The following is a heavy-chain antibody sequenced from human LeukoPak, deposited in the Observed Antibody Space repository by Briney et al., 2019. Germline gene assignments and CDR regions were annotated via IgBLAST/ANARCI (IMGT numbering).Heavy chain of an antibody. Sequence: ASVKVSCKASGYTLTSHGISWVRQAPGQGLEWMGWISGYNGQTEYSEKLQGRVTMTIDTSTSTAYMELRSLTLDDTALYYCARDIAISQFDYWGQGTLVTVSS. CDR1: GYTLTSHG. CDR3: ARDIAISQFDY. CDR2: ISGYNGQT. J-gene: IGHJ4*02. D-gene: IGHD3-9*01. V-gene: IGHV1-18*01.